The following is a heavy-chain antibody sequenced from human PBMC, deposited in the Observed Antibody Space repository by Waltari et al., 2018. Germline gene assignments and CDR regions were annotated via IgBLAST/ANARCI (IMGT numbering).Heavy chain of an antibody. J-gene: IGHJ3*02. Sequence: QVQLVQSGAEVKKPGASVKVSCKVSGYTLTELSMHWVRQAPGKGLEWMGGFDLEDGETIYAQKFQGRVTMTEDTSTDTAYMELSSLRSEDTAVYYCATEEGTYCGGDCYSAFDIWGQGTMVTVSS. CDR3: ATEEGTYCGGDCYSAFDI. D-gene: IGHD2-21*01. V-gene: IGHV1-24*01. CDR1: GYTLTELS. CDR2: FDLEDGET.